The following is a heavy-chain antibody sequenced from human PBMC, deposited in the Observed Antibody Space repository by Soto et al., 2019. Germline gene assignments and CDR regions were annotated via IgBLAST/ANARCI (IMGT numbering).Heavy chain of an antibody. CDR1: GGSITSSSYY. CDR3: ATQEVGGSYVYTFDP. V-gene: IGHV4-39*01. D-gene: IGHD1-26*01. Sequence: SETLSLTCTVSGGSITSSSYYWGWIRQTPGKGLEWIGSIYYSGSTYYNPSLKSRVTISVDTSKNQSSLKLSSVTAADTAVYYCATQEVGGSYVYTFDPWGQGTLVTVSS. J-gene: IGHJ5*02. CDR2: IYYSGST.